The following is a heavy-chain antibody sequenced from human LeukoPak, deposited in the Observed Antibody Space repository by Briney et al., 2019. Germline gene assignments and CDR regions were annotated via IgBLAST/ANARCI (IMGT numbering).Heavy chain of an antibody. CDR1: GFTLSSYS. Sequence: GGSVRLSCADSGFTLSSYSMKWVRQAPGKGVEGVSSISSSSSYIYYADSVKGRFTISRDKAKNSLYLQMNSLRAEDTAVYYCARADYYDSSGYFDYWGQGTLVTVSS. V-gene: IGHV3-21*01. D-gene: IGHD3-22*01. J-gene: IGHJ4*02. CDR2: ISSSSSYI. CDR3: ARADYYDSSGYFDY.